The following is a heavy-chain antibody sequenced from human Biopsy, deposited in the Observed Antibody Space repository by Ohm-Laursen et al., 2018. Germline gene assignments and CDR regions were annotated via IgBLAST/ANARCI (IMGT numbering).Heavy chain of an antibody. D-gene: IGHD3-22*01. CDR3: ARGDYFDSNGYFWFDP. CDR2: IFNSANT. Sequence: TLSLTCTVTDGSISNIINYWGWIRQPLGKGLEWIGYIFNSANTYYNPSLKNLITISGDTSKNQFSLKLNSVTAADTAVYYCARGDYFDSNGYFWFDPWGQGTLVTVSS. J-gene: IGHJ5*02. CDR1: DGSISNIINY. V-gene: IGHV4-31*01.